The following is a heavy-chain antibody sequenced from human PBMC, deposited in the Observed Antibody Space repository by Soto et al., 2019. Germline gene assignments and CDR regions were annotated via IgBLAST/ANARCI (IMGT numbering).Heavy chain of an antibody. J-gene: IGHJ4*02. CDR3: AGLHILGDGNDY. V-gene: IGHV4-59*04. CDR2: FFYIGSP. CDR1: GGSISSYY. Sequence: SETLSLTCTVSGGSISSYYWSWIRQPPGKVLVWFGFFFYIGSPFYNPSLKIRFTFSVYTSKNQFSLKLSSVTAADRAVYYCAGLHILGDGNDYWGQETLVTVSS. D-gene: IGHD3-16*01.